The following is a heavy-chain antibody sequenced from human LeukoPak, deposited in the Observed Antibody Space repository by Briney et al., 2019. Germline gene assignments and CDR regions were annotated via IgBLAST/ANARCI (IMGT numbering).Heavy chain of an antibody. Sequence: SETLSLTCAVSGGSISSGGYSWSWIRQPPGKGLEWIGYIYHSGSTYYNPSLKSRVTISVDRSKNQFPLKLSSVTAADTAVYYCASADMSYGDSYYFDYWGQGTLVTVSS. D-gene: IGHD4-17*01. CDR2: IYHSGST. CDR1: GGSISSGGYS. J-gene: IGHJ4*02. V-gene: IGHV4-30-2*01. CDR3: ASADMSYGDSYYFDY.